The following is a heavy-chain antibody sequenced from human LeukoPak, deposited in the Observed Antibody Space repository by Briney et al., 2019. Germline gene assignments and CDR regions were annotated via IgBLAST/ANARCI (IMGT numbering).Heavy chain of an antibody. J-gene: IGHJ4*02. V-gene: IGHV3-7*01. D-gene: IGHD3-3*01. CDR1: GGSSSGYY. Sequence: ETLSLTRAVYGGSSSGYYWSWVRQAPGKGLELVANIKQDRSEKYYVDSVKGRFTISRDNAKNSLYLQMNSLRAEDTAVYYCARLREIPVFGVVTKSTSYFDYWGQGTLVTVSS. CDR2: IKQDRSEK. CDR3: ARLREIPVFGVVTKSTSYFDY.